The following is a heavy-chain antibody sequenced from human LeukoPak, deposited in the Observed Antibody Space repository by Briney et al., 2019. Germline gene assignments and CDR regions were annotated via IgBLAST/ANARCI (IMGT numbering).Heavy chain of an antibody. CDR3: ARLDWQGYGAHVGIDY. Sequence: SETLSLTCTVSGGSISSSSYYWGWIRQPPGKGLEWIGSIYYSGSTYYNPSLKSRVTISVDTSKNQFSLRLSSVIAADTAVYYCARLDWQGYGAHVGIDYWGQGTLVTVSS. CDR1: GGSISSSSYY. V-gene: IGHV4-39*01. D-gene: IGHD4-17*01. J-gene: IGHJ4*02. CDR2: IYYSGST.